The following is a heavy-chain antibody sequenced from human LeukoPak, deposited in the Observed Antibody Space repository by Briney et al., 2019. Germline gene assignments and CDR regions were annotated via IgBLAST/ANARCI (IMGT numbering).Heavy chain of an antibody. V-gene: IGHV3-30-3*01. J-gene: IGHJ4*02. CDR3: ARGPGLAMGKGYFDY. CDR2: TSHDEGNK. D-gene: IGHD5-18*01. CDR1: GFTFSNYA. Sequence: QPGGSLRLSCAASGFTFSNYAMHWVRQAPGKGLEWVAATSHDEGNKYYADSVKGRFTISRDNSRNTLYLEVNSLRTDDTAVYYCARGPGLAMGKGYFDYCGQGTLVTVSS.